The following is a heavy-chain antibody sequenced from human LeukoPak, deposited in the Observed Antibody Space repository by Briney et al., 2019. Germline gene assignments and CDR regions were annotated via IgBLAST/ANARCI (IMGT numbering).Heavy chain of an antibody. Sequence: PSETLSLTCAVYGGSFSGYYWSWIRQPPGKGLEWIGEINHSGSTNYNPSLKSRVTISVDTSKNQFSLKLSSVTAADTAVYYCARQSRCSSTSGYNFDYWGQGTLVTVSS. CDR1: GGSFSGYY. CDR2: INHSGST. V-gene: IGHV4-34*01. CDR3: ARQSRCSSTSGYNFDY. D-gene: IGHD2-2*01. J-gene: IGHJ4*02.